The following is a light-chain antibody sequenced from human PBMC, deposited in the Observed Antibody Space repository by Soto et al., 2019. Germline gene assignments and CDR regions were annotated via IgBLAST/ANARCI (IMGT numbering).Light chain of an antibody. V-gene: IGKV3-20*01. CDR1: QSVSSSY. J-gene: IGKJ2*01. CDR3: QYYDSPPLYI. CDR2: AAF. Sequence: EIVLTQSPGTLSLSPGERATLSCRASQSVSSSYLAWYQQRLGQAPRLLIYAAFNRPTGIPDRFSGSGSGKDFTLTISRLEPEEFAMYYCQYYDSPPLYIFGPGTKLEI.